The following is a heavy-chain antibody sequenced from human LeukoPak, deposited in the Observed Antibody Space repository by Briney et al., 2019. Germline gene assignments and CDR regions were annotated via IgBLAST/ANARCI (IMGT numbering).Heavy chain of an antibody. J-gene: IGHJ4*02. CDR3: ARRIVGASYYFDY. CDR2: IYPADSDT. V-gene: IGHV5-51*01. Sequence: GESLKISCKGSGYIFTTYWIARVRQMPGKGLEWMGIIYPADSDTRYSPSFEGQVTISADKSISTAYLQWSSLKASDTAVYYCARRIVGASYYFDYWGQGTLVTVSS. CDR1: GYIFTTYW. D-gene: IGHD1-26*01.